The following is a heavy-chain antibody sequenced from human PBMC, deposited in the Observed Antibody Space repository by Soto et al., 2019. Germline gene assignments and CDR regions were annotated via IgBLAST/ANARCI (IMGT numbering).Heavy chain of an antibody. CDR1: GGTFSSYA. D-gene: IGHD6-13*01. Sequence: QVQLVQSGAEVKKPGSSVKVSCKASGGTFSSYAISWVRQAPRQGLEWMGGIIPIFGTANYAQKFQGRVTITADESTSTAYMELSSLRSEDTAVYYCVRVVGSYSSSWYRDYYYYGMDVWGQGTTVTVSS. V-gene: IGHV1-69*01. J-gene: IGHJ6*02. CDR3: VRVVGSYSSSWYRDYYYYGMDV. CDR2: IIPIFGTA.